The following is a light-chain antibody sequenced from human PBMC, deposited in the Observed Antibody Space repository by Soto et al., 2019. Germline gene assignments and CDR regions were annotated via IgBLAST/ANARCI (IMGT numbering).Light chain of an antibody. J-gene: IGLJ2*01. Sequence: NFMLTQPRFVSESPGKTVSISCTRSSGTIGSNYVQWYQQRPGSAPTAVIYEDDERPSGVPDRFSGSIDRSSNSASLTISGLKTEDEADYYCQSYDDDNQVVFGGGTKLTVL. CDR1: SGTIGSNY. CDR2: EDD. V-gene: IGLV6-57*04. CDR3: QSYDDDNQVV.